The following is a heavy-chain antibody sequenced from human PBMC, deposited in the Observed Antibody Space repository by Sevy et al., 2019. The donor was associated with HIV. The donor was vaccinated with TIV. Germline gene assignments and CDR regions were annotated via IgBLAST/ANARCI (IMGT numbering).Heavy chain of an antibody. Sequence: SETLSLTCTVAGGSVNSGSYYWSWIQQPPGKGLEWIGYIYYGGSTNYNPSLKSRVTISVDTSKNQFSLKLNSVTTADTAVYFCARELKWELPHGDDASDIWGQGTTVTVSS. D-gene: IGHD1-26*01. CDR3: ARELKWELPHGDDASDI. CDR1: GGSVNSGSYY. V-gene: IGHV4-61*01. J-gene: IGHJ3*02. CDR2: IYYGGST.